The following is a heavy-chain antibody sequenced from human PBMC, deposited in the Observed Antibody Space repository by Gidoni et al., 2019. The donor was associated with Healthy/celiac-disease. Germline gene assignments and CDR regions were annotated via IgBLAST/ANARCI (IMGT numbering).Heavy chain of an antibody. J-gene: IGHJ4*02. D-gene: IGHD6-6*01. V-gene: IGHV4-59*01. CDR3: ARTSWEHSSSSRLFDY. CDR1: GGSISSYY. Sequence: QVQLQESGPGLVKPSETLSLTCTVSGGSISSYYWSWIRQPQGKGLEWIGYIYYSGSTNYNPSLKSLVTISVDTSKNQFSLKLSSVTAADTAVYYCARTSWEHSSSSRLFDYWGQGTLVTVSS. CDR2: IYYSGST.